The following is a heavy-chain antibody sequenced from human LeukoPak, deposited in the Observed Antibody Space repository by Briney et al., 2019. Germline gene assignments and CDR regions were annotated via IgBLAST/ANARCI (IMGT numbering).Heavy chain of an antibody. CDR3: ASGVLLWFGELPPFGFDP. J-gene: IGHJ5*02. Sequence: ASVKVSCKASGYTFTSYAMNWVRQAPGQGLEWMGWINTNTGNPTYAQGSTGRFVFSLDTSVSTAYLQISSLKAEDTAVYYCASGVLLWFGELPPFGFDPWGQGTLVTVSS. D-gene: IGHD3-10*01. CDR2: INTNTGNP. V-gene: IGHV7-4-1*02. CDR1: GYTFTSYA.